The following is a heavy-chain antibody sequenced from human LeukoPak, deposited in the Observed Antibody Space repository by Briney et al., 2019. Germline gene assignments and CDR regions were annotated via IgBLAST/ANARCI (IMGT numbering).Heavy chain of an antibody. CDR1: GVSITTYY. J-gene: IGHJ4*02. V-gene: IGHV4-59*12. Sequence: SETLSLTCTVSGVSITTYYWSWIRQPPGKGLEWIGYIYYTGSTNYNPSLKSRVTISVDTSKSQFSLKLSSVTAADTAVYYCAREDTARDPKIDYWGQGTLVTVSS. CDR3: AREDTARDPKIDY. D-gene: IGHD5-18*01. CDR2: IYYTGST.